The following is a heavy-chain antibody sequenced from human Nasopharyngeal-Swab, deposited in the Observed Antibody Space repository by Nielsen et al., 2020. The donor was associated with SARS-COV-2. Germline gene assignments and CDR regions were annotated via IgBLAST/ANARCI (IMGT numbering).Heavy chain of an antibody. D-gene: IGHD3-22*01. CDR1: GGTFSSYA. Sequence: SVLDSCNASGGTFSSYAISWGRQAPGQGLEWMGGIIPIFGTANYAQKFQGRVTITADKSTSTAYMELSSLRSEDTAVYYCARDPDYYDSSGEWAPPSNNWFDPWGQGTLVTVSS. J-gene: IGHJ5*02. V-gene: IGHV1-69*06. CDR2: IIPIFGTA. CDR3: ARDPDYYDSSGEWAPPSNNWFDP.